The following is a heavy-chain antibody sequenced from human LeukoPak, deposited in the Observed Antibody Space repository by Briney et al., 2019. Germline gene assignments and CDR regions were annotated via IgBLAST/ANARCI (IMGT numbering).Heavy chain of an antibody. CDR3: ARDLCGGGSCYRFDYAFDI. J-gene: IGHJ3*02. D-gene: IGHD2-15*01. V-gene: IGHV4-4*07. CDR2: IYTSGST. CDR1: GGSISSYF. Sequence: PSETLSLTCTVSGGSISSYFWSWIRQPAGKGLEWIGRIYTSGSTNYNPSLKSRVTMSVDTSKNQFSLKLSSVTAADTAVYYCARDLCGGGSCYRFDYAFDIWGQGTMVTVSS.